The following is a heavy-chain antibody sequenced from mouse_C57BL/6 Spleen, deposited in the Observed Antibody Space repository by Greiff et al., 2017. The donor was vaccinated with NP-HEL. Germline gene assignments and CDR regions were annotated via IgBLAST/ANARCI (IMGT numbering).Heavy chain of an antibody. J-gene: IGHJ1*03. CDR2: IWRGGST. CDR3: ARKTYGYDGYFDV. V-gene: IGHV2-5*01. D-gene: IGHD2-2*01. CDR1: GFSLTSYG. Sequence: VQLVESGPGLVQPSQSLSITCTVSGFSLTSYGVHWVRQSPGKGLEWLGVIWRGGSTDYNAAFMSRLSITKDNSKSQVFFKMNSLQADDTAIYYCARKTYGYDGYFDVWGTGTTVTVSS.